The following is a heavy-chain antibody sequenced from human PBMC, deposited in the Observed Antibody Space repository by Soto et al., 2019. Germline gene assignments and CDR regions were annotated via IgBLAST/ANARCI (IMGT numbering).Heavy chain of an antibody. Sequence: GGSLRLSCAASGFTFSDSYMSWIRQAPGKGLEWISYITFSGNTVYYADSLKGRFTISRDNAKNSLYLQMNRLRAEDTAVYYSAGGSRREKYGMDVWGPGTMVNVS. CDR1: GFTFSDSY. CDR3: AGGSRREKYGMDV. D-gene: IGHD2-2*01. CDR2: ITFSGNTV. V-gene: IGHV3-11*01. J-gene: IGHJ6*02.